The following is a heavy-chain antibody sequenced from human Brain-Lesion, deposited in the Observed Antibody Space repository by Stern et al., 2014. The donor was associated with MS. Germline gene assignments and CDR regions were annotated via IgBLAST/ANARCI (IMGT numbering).Heavy chain of an antibody. CDR2: SDHSGST. CDR1: GGSISSSNW. J-gene: IGHJ4*02. D-gene: IGHD6-13*01. Sequence: QVQLVESGPGLVKPSGTLSLTCAVSGGSISSSNWGSWVRQSPGKGLEWIGESDHSGSTIYNPSLKSRVTVSVDKSKNRFSLNLRSVTAADTAVYFCARFPASRPHVFDSWGQGTLVTVSS. V-gene: IGHV4-4*02. CDR3: ARFPASRPHVFDS.